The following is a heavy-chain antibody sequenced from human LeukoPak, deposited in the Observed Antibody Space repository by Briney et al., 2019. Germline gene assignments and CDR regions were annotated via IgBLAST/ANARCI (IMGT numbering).Heavy chain of an antibody. J-gene: IGHJ6*03. CDR1: GGTFSSYA. D-gene: IGHD5-12*01. V-gene: IGHV1-69*06. Sequence: SVKVSCKASGGTFSSYAISWVRQAPGQGLEWMGGIIPIFGTANYAQKFQGRVTITADKSTSTAYMELSSLRSEDTAVYYCARDRRGYSGYVDYYYYYMDVWGKGTTVTVSS. CDR3: ARDRRGYSGYVDYYYYYMDV. CDR2: IIPIFGTA.